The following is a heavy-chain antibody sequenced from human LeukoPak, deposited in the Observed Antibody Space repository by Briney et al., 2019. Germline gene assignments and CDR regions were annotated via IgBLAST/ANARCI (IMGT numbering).Heavy chain of an antibody. CDR1: GGSISSGSYY. CDR3: ARDDFWSGYWDY. J-gene: IGHJ4*02. D-gene: IGHD3-3*01. Sequence: SQTLSLTCTVSGGSISSGSYYWSWIPQPAGKGLEWIGSIYTSGSNNYNPSLKSRVTISVDTSKNQFSLKVSSVTAADTAVYYCARDDFWSGYWDYWGQGTLVTVSS. V-gene: IGHV4-61*02. CDR2: IYTSGSN.